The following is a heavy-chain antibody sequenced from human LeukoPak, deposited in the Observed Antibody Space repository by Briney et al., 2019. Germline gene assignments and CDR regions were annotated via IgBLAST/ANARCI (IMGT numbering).Heavy chain of an antibody. CDR3: AGQHDSNGYYFY. CDR1: GGSISSNNYY. Sequence: SETLSLTCTVSGGSISSNNYYWGWIRQPPGKGLEWIGSIYHIGSTYYNPSLKSRVTISVDTSKNRFSLKLSSVTAADTAVYYCAGQHDSNGYYFYWGQGTLVTVSS. CDR2: IYHIGST. D-gene: IGHD3-22*01. J-gene: IGHJ4*02. V-gene: IGHV4-39*07.